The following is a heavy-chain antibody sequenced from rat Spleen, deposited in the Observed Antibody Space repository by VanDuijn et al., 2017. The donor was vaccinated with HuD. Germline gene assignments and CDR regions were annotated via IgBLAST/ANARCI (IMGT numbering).Heavy chain of an antibody. Sequence: EVQLVESGGGLVQPGGSLKLSCVASGFTFNNYWMTWIRQAPGKGLEWVASITNASGRTYYPDSVKGRFTISRDTAQNTLYLQMDSLRSEDTATYYCARLDTYYFDYGGQGVMVTVSS. CDR2: ITNASGRT. D-gene: IGHD2-1*01. CDR1: GFTFNNYW. J-gene: IGHJ2*01. CDR3: ARLDTYYFDY. V-gene: IGHV5-31*01.